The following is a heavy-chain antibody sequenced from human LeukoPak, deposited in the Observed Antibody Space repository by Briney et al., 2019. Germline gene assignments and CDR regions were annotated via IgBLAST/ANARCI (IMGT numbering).Heavy chain of an antibody. CDR1: GGSFSGYY. D-gene: IGHD3-10*01. CDR2: INHSGST. CDR3: AREGWFGEGVAFDI. J-gene: IGHJ3*02. V-gene: IGHV4-34*01. Sequence: SETLSLTCAVYGGSFSGYYWSWIRQPPGKGLEWIGEINHSGSTNYNPSLKSRVTISVDTSKNQFSLKLSSVTAADTAVYYCAREGWFGEGVAFDIWGQGTMVTVSS.